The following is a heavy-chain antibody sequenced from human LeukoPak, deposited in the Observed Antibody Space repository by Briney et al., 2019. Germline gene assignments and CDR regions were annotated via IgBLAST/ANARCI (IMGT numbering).Heavy chain of an antibody. CDR2: IYYSGST. D-gene: IGHD2-21*01. J-gene: IGHJ6*04. Sequence: SETLSLTCSVSGGSVSSGSYYWSWIRQPPGKGLEWIGYIYYSGSTNYSPSLESRVTISVDTSKNQFSLKLSSVTAADTAVYYCARDLLDYYYGMDVWGKGTTVTVSS. V-gene: IGHV4-61*01. CDR1: GGSVSSGSYY. CDR3: ARDLLDYYYGMDV.